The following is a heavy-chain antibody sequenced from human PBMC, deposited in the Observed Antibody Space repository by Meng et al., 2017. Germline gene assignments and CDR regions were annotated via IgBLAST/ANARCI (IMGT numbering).Heavy chain of an antibody. CDR3: ARGLLWFGETTGVFDY. Sequence: ASVKVSCKASGYTFTSYGIRWVRQAPGQGLEWMGWIIAYNGNTNYAQKLQGRVTMTTDTSKSTAYMELRSLRSDDTAVYYCARGLLWFGETTGVFDYWGQGTLVTVSS. CDR2: IIAYNGNT. CDR1: GYTFTSYG. V-gene: IGHV1-18*01. D-gene: IGHD3-10*01. J-gene: IGHJ4*02.